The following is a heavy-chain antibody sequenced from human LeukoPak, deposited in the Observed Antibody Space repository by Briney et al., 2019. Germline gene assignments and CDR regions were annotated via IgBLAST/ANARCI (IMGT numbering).Heavy chain of an antibody. J-gene: IGHJ4*02. CDR2: ISSSGETI. Sequence: PGGSLRLSCAASEFSISDYEMNWVRQAPGKGLEWVSYISSSGETIYNADSVKGRFTISRDSAKNSLYLQMDSLRAEDTAIYYCARRFDNWGQGTLVTVSS. CDR1: EFSISDYE. V-gene: IGHV3-48*03. CDR3: ARRFDN.